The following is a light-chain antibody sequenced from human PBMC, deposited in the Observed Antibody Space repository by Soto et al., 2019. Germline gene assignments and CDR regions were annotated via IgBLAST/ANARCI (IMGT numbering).Light chain of an antibody. Sequence: EIVLTQSPVTLSLSPGESATLSCRASLTVSTTYLTWYQQRPGQAPRLLIYATSTRSTDVPDRFSGSGSGTDFTLTISGLEPEDFVMYYCQLYGSSPLFGAGTKVDVK. CDR3: QLYGSSPL. CDR2: ATS. V-gene: IGKV3-20*01. J-gene: IGKJ3*01. CDR1: LTVSTTY.